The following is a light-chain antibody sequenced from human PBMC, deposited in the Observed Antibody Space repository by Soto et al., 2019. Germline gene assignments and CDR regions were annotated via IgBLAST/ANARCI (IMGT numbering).Light chain of an antibody. CDR2: DAS. Sequence: DIQMTQSPSTLSGSVGDRVTITCRATQNINKWLAWYQQKPGKGPKLLIYDASSLESGVPSRFSGSGSGTEFTLIISSLQPDDFAAYYCQQYSSYPSFGQGTRLETK. J-gene: IGKJ5*01. CDR1: QNINKW. V-gene: IGKV1-5*01. CDR3: QQYSSYPS.